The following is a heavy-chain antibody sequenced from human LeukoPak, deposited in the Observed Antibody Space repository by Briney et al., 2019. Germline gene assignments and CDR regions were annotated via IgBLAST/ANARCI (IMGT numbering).Heavy chain of an antibody. CDR3: ARHWKSSYTLIDY. J-gene: IGHJ4*02. D-gene: IGHD6-19*01. Sequence: PSETLSLTCSVSRASVSHYYWTWIRHPPGKGLEWIGYIYSSGTTNYNPSLKSRVTISVDTSKNQFSLKLSSVTAADTAVYYCARHWKSSYTLIDYWGQGTLVTVSS. CDR2: IYSSGTT. CDR1: RASVSHYY. V-gene: IGHV4-59*08.